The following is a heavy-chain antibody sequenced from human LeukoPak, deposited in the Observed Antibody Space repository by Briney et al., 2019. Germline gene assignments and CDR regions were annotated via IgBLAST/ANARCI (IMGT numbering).Heavy chain of an antibody. CDR3: AADNIAALY. V-gene: IGHV1-2*02. Sequence: ASVKVSCXASGYTFTGYYMHWVRQAPGQGLEWMGWINPNSGATNYAQRFQGRVTMTRDTSISTAYMELTSLRSDDTAVYYCAADNIAALYWGQGTLVTVSS. CDR2: INPNSGAT. D-gene: IGHD6-6*01. CDR1: GYTFTGYY. J-gene: IGHJ4*02.